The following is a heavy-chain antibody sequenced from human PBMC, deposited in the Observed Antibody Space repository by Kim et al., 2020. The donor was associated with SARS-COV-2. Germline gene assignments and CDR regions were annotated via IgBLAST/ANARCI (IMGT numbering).Heavy chain of an antibody. J-gene: IGHJ6*02. D-gene: IGHD3-3*01. Sequence: GGSLRLSCAASGFTFSSYGMHWVRQAPGKGLEWVAVIWYDGSNKYYADSVKGRFTISRDNSKNTLYLQMNSLRAEDTAVYYCASTPYYDFWSGYYNRVDSNGMDVWGQGTTVTVSS. CDR3: ASTPYYDFWSGYYNRVDSNGMDV. V-gene: IGHV3-33*01. CDR1: GFTFSSYG. CDR2: IWYDGSNK.